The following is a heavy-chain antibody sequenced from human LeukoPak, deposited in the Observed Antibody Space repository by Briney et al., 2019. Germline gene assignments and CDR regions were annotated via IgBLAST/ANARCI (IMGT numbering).Heavy chain of an antibody. CDR1: GGSISSGDYY. CDR3: ARHFSSGWYRIDY. D-gene: IGHD6-19*01. V-gene: IGHV4-30-4*08. Sequence: SQTLSLTCTVSGGSISSGDYYWSWIRQPPGKGLEWIGYIYYSGSTYYNPSLKSRVTISVDTSKNQFSLKLSSVTAAGTAVYYCARHFSSGWYRIDYWGQGTLVTVSS. CDR2: IYYSGST. J-gene: IGHJ4*02.